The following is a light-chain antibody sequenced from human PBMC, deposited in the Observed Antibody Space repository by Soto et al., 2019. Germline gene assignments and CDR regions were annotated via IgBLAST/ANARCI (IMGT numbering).Light chain of an antibody. J-gene: IGKJ1*01. CDR2: DAS. CDR3: QQRSNWLPTWT. Sequence: EIVLTQSPATLSLSPGERATLSCRASQSVSSYLAWYQQKPGQAPRLLIYDASNRATGIPARFSGSASGTDFTLTISSLEPECFAVSYCQQRSNWLPTWTFGQGTKVEIK. V-gene: IGKV3-11*01. CDR1: QSVSSY.